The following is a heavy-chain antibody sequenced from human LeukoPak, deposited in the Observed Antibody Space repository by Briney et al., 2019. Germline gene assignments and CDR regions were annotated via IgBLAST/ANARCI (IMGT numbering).Heavy chain of an antibody. CDR1: GFTFSSYA. D-gene: IGHD3-22*01. J-gene: IGHJ5*02. Sequence: GGSLRLSCAASGFTFSSYAMSWVRQTPGKGLEWVSAISGSGGSTYYADSVKGRFTISRDNAKNSLYLQMNSLRAEDTAVYYCARESRLYYYDSSGYYVGYNWFDPRGQGTLVTVSS. CDR2: ISGSGGST. V-gene: IGHV3-23*01. CDR3: ARESRLYYYDSSGYYVGYNWFDP.